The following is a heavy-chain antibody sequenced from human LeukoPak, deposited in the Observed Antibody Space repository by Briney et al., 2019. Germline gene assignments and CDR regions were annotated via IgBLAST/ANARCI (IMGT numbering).Heavy chain of an antibody. D-gene: IGHD2-2*01. CDR1: GFTFSTYN. CDR2: ISSSSTTA. J-gene: IGHJ5*02. V-gene: IGHV3-48*02. Sequence: GGSLRLSCAASGFTFSTYNMHWIRKAPGEGLEWVSYISSSSTTAYYADSVKGRFTISRDNARISLYLQMNSLREEDTAVYYCAREVTSAASNWFDPWGQGTLVTVSS. CDR3: AREVTSAASNWFDP.